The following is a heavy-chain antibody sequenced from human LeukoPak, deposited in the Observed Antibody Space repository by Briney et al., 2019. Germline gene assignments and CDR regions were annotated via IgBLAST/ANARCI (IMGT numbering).Heavy chain of an antibody. CDR2: ISSSSSYI. V-gene: IGHV3-21*01. Sequence: GGSLRLSCAASGFTFSSYSMTWVRQAPGKGLEWVSSISSSSSYIYYADSVKGRFTISRDNAKNSLYLQMNSLRAEDTAVYYCASGGSGKIFDYYYGMDVWGQGTTVTVSS. J-gene: IGHJ6*02. D-gene: IGHD3-16*01. CDR1: GFTFSSYS. CDR3: ASGGSGKIFDYYYGMDV.